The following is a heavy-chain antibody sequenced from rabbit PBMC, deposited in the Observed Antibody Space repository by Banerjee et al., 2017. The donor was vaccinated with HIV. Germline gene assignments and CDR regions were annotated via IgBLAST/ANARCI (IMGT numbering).Heavy chain of an antibody. Sequence: QEQLKESGGGLVQPGGSLKLSCTVSGFSLSNYAMIWVRQAPGKGLEWVACIDAGSSASTYYASWARGRFTISKTSSTTVTLQMTSLTAADTATYFCARGSGGSGAGYALWGQGTLVTVS. D-gene: IGHD6-1*01. CDR3: ARGSGGSGAGYAL. J-gene: IGHJ3*01. CDR1: GFSLSNYA. V-gene: IGHV1S45*01. CDR2: IDAGSSAST.